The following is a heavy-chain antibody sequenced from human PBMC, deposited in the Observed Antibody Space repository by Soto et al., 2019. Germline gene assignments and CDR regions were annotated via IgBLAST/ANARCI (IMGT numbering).Heavy chain of an antibody. V-gene: IGHV3-53*01. J-gene: IGHJ6*02. Sequence: VHLVESGGGLIQPGGSLRLSCVASGLTVGDNYMSWVRQAPGMGLEWVSAIYYNGTTYYADSVKGRFTISRDTSKNTLSLQMDSLRVEDTAVYYCVRPLSSGRNYGKDVWGQGTTVTVSS. CDR1: GLTVGDNY. CDR2: IYYNGTT. CDR3: VRPLSSGRNYGKDV. D-gene: IGHD3-10*01.